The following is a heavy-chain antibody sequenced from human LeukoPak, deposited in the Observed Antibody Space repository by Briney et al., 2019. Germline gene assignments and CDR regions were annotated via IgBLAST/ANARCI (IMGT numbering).Heavy chain of an antibody. D-gene: IGHD2-21*01. CDR2: ISSSSSTI. Sequence: PGGSLRLSYAASGFTFSSYSMNWVRQAPGKGLEWVSYISSSSSTIYYADSVKGRFTISRDNAKNSLYLQMNSLRAEDTAVYYCARAGDHDPWGQGTLVTVSS. J-gene: IGHJ5*02. CDR3: ARAGDHDP. V-gene: IGHV3-48*01. CDR1: GFTFSSYS.